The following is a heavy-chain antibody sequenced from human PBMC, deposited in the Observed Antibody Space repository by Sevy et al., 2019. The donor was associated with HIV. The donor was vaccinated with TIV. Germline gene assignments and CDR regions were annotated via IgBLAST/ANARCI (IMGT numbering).Heavy chain of an antibody. Sequence: GGSLRLSYAASGFTFSKYWMGWVRQAPGKGLEWVANIKQDAGQKYYVDSVKGRFTISRDNGKNSLYLQMNSLRAEDTAVYFCARDDGNYYFHYWGQGTLVTVSS. D-gene: IGHD1-7*01. J-gene: IGHJ4*02. CDR1: GFTFSKYW. V-gene: IGHV3-7*01. CDR2: IKQDAGQK. CDR3: ARDDGNYYFHY.